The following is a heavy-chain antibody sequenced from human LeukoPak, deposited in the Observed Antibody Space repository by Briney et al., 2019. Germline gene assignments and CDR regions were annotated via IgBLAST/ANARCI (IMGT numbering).Heavy chain of an antibody. J-gene: IGHJ4*02. D-gene: IGHD2-21*02. Sequence: HSGGSLRLSCAASGFSVINNYVTWVRQAPGKGLEWVSVIYTGDRVDYSDSVKGRFTISRDNFKNTLYLQMNSLRAEDTAVYYCARDRDFYVADYWGQGTLLTVSS. CDR2: IYTGDRV. V-gene: IGHV3-53*01. CDR3: ARDRDFYVADY. CDR1: GFSVINNY.